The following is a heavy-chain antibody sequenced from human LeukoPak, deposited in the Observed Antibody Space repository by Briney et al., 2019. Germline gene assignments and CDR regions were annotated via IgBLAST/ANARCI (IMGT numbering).Heavy chain of an antibody. V-gene: IGHV5-51*01. J-gene: IGHJ5*02. CDR1: GYSFTSYW. CDR2: IYPGDSDT. Sequence: GESLKISCKGSGYSFTSYWIGWVRQMPGKGLEWMGIIYPGDSDTRYSPSFQGQVTISADKSISTAYLQWSSLKASDTAMYYCARGIYYYGSAHRNNWFDPWGQGTLVTVSS. CDR3: ARGIYYYGSAHRNNWFDP. D-gene: IGHD3-10*01.